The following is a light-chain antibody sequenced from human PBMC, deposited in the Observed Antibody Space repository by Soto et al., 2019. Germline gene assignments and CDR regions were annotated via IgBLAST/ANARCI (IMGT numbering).Light chain of an antibody. CDR1: SPDL. CDR3: SSYAGRNTWV. V-gene: IGLV2-14*02. CDR2: EDT. J-gene: IGLJ3*02. Sequence: QSALTQPASVSGSPGQSITISCTGSPDLVSWYQQHPGSAPKLLIDEDTKRPSAVSERFSGSRSGNTASLTVSGLQAEDEADYYCSSYAGRNTWVFGGGTKVTVL.